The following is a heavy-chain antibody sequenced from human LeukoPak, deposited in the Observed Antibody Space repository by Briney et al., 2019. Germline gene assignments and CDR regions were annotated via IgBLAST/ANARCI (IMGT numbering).Heavy chain of an antibody. CDR2: MNPNSGNT. V-gene: IGHV1-8*01. CDR3: ARGLSLRSRGAAAGTTGY. D-gene: IGHD6-13*01. J-gene: IGHJ4*02. Sequence: ASVKVSCKASGYTFNSYDIYWVRQATGQGLEWMGWMNPNSGNTGYAQKFQGRVTMTRNTSISTAYMELSSLRSEDTAVYYCARGLSLRSRGAAAGTTGYWGQGTLVTVSS. CDR1: GYTFNSYD.